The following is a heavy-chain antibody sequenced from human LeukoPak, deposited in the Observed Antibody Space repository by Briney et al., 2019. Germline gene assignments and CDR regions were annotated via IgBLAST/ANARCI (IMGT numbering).Heavy chain of an antibody. V-gene: IGHV4-59*01. D-gene: IGHD5-18*01. J-gene: IGHJ5*02. CDR1: GGSISSYY. Sequence: PSETLSLTCTVYGGSISSYYWSWIRQPPGKGLEWIGYIYYSGSTNYNPSLKSRVTISVDTSKNQFSLKLSSVTAADTAVYYCARGGYSYDNWFDPWGQGTLVTVSS. CDR2: IYYSGST. CDR3: ARGGYSYDNWFDP.